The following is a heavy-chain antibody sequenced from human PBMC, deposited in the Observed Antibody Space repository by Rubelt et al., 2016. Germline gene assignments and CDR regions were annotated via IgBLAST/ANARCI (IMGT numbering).Heavy chain of an antibody. CDR1: GDSISSSSYY. J-gene: IGHJ5*02. CDR2: FYHTGST. CDR3: AREVPVDGTAFDP. D-gene: IGHD6-19*01. Sequence: QVQLQESGPGLVKPSGTLSLTCAVYGDSISSSSYYWGWIRQPPGKGLEWIASFYHTGSTTYNPSLKSRVTMSVDTSKNQFSLKVRSVTAADTAVYDCAREVPVDGTAFDPWGQGTLVTVSS. V-gene: IGHV4-61*01.